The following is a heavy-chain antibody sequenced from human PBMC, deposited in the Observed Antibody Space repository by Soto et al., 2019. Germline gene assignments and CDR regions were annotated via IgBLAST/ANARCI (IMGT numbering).Heavy chain of an antibody. Sequence: QVQLVQSGAEVKKPGSSVKVSCKASGGTFSSYAISWVRQAPGQGLEWMGGIIPIFGTANYAQKFQGRVTITADESTSTAYMELSSLRSEDTAVYYCERGRQWVPAAIPRPFDYWGQGTLVTVSS. J-gene: IGHJ4*02. CDR1: GGTFSSYA. CDR3: ERGRQWVPAAIPRPFDY. V-gene: IGHV1-69*01. D-gene: IGHD2-2*02. CDR2: IIPIFGTA.